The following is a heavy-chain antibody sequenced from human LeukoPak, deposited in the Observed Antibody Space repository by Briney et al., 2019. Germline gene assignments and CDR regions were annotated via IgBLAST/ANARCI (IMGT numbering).Heavy chain of an antibody. V-gene: IGHV1-2*02. CDR3: ARDGYCSSTSCYTKYFDY. Sequence: ASVKVSCKASGYTFTGYYIHWVRQAPGQGLEWMGWINPNSGGTNYAQKFQGRVTMTRDTSISTAYMELSRLRSDDTAVYYCARDGYCSSTSCYTKYFDYWGQGTLVTVSS. D-gene: IGHD2-2*02. CDR2: INPNSGGT. CDR1: GYTFTGYY. J-gene: IGHJ4*02.